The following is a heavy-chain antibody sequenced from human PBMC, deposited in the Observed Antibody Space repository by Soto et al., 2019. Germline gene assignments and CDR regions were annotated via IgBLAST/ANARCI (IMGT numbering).Heavy chain of an antibody. CDR2: IYPGDSDT. Sequence: GESLKISCKGSGYSFTSYWIGWVRQMPGKGLEWMGIIYPGDSDTRYSPSFQGQVTISADKSISTAYLQWSSLKASDTAMYYCARHVGPPYGSSGYYYAGDAFDIWGQGTMVTVSS. CDR3: ARHVGPPYGSSGYYYAGDAFDI. V-gene: IGHV5-51*01. J-gene: IGHJ3*02. D-gene: IGHD3-22*01. CDR1: GYSFTSYW.